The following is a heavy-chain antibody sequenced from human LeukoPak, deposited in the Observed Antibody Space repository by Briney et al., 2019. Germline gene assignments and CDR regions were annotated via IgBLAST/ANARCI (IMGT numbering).Heavy chain of an antibody. CDR3: ARDLHYYVAMDV. J-gene: IGHJ6*02. CDR1: GFTFSSYG. CDR2: IAYSGNAD. V-gene: IGHV3-33*05. Sequence: PGRSLRLSCAASGFTFSSYGMHWVRQAPGKGLEWVAVIAYSGNADYYADSVEGRFAISRDNSKSMLFLQLNSLRAEDTALYYCARDLHYYVAMDVWGQGTTVTVSS. D-gene: IGHD3-10*02.